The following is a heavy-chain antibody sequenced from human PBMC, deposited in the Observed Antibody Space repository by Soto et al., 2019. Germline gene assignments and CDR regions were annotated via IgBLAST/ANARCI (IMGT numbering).Heavy chain of an antibody. CDR3: VKGLGNGWRNVHY. CDR1: GFTFSSYG. J-gene: IGHJ4*02. Sequence: QVQLVESGGGVVQPGRSLTLSCAGSGFTFSSYGMHWVRQAPGKGLECVAVMSSGTSEKYYADSVKGRFTISRDNSKNMVYLQMNSLRHEDTAVYHCVKGLGNGWRNVHYWGQGTLVTVSS. D-gene: IGHD6-19*01. CDR2: MSSGTSEK. V-gene: IGHV3-30*18.